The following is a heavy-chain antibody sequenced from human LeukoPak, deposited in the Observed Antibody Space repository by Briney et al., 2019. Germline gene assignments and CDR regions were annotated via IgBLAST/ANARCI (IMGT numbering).Heavy chain of an antibody. V-gene: IGHV3-30-3*01. CDR2: ISYNGTNK. J-gene: IGHJ4*02. D-gene: IGHD6-19*01. CDR1: GFTFSIYA. Sequence: GGSLRLSWAAAGFTFSIYAIHWVRQAPGKGLEWEAGISYNGTNKYYADSLKGRFTISRDNSKNTLYLQMNSLRAEDTAVYYCARDRGGSGWYYFDYWGQGTLVTVSS. CDR3: ARDRGGSGWYYFDY.